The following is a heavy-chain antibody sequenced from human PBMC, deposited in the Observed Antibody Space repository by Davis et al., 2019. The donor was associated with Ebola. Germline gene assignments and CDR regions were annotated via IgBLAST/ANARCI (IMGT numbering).Heavy chain of an antibody. CDR1: GFSISNDA. D-gene: IGHD3-10*01. V-gene: IGHV3-48*02. CDR2: LSGDSRTI. J-gene: IGHJ6*02. Sequence: GESLKISCAASGFSISNDAMNWVRQAPGKGLEWVSYLSGDSRTIHYAETVKGRFTISRDSVKNSLYLHMNSLRDEDTAIYYCARRGYSHYGMDVWGQGTTVAVSS. CDR3: ARRGYSHYGMDV.